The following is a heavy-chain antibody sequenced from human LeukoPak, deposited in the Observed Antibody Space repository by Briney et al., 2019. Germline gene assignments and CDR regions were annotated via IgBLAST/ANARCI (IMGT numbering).Heavy chain of an antibody. CDR3: VKDYQVGNSPAFGDY. CDR2: LIENGATT. V-gene: IGHV3-23*01. CDR1: GFTFSSHA. Sequence: GGSLRLSCAASGFTFSSHAMSWVRRAPGKGLEWVSGLIENGATTYYADSVKGRFTISRDNSRNTMYLQMNSLRVEDTAVYYCVKDYQVGNSPAFGDYWGQGTQVTISS. D-gene: IGHD1-26*01. J-gene: IGHJ4*02.